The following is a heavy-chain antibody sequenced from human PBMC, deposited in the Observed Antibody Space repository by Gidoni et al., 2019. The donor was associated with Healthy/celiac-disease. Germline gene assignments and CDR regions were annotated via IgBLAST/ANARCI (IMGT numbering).Heavy chain of an antibody. D-gene: IGHD3-22*01. V-gene: IGHV4-4*02. CDR3: ARDITMIVVVSRENLERAFDI. J-gene: IGHJ3*02. CDR2: IYHSGST. CDR1: GGSISSLNW. Sequence: QVQLQESGPGLVKPSGTLSLTCAVSGGSISSLNWCIWVRQPPGKGLEWIGEIYHSGSTNYNPSLKSRVTISVDKSKNQFSLKLSSVTAADTAVYYCARDITMIVVVSRENLERAFDIWGQGTMVTVSS.